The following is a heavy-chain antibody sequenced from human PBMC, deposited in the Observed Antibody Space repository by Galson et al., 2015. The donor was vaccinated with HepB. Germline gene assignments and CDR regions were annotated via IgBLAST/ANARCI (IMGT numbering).Heavy chain of an antibody. D-gene: IGHD3-10*01. CDR1: GFRFSDHY. CDR2: ISNTGSYT. V-gene: IGHV3-11*05. CDR3: VRAVGLGPGAHFDY. J-gene: IGHJ4*02. Sequence: SLRLSCAASGFRFSDHYMRWVRQAPGKGLEWSAYISNTGSYTNYADSERGRFTVSRDNGKQSLYPEMNSLTAADTAVYYCVRAVGLGPGAHFDYWGQGIPVTVSS.